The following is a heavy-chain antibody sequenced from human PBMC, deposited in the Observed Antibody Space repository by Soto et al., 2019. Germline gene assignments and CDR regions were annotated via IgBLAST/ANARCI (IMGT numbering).Heavy chain of an antibody. CDR1: GFTVSSDY. Sequence: PGGSLRLSCAASGFTVSSDYMSWVRQAPGKGLEWVSLFYTGDSPHYADSVKGRFTISSDNSKNTLYLQMNSLRAEDTAVYYCARETADGYLTDWGQGSLVTVSS. V-gene: IGHV3-53*01. CDR2: FYTGDSP. J-gene: IGHJ4*02. D-gene: IGHD5-12*01. CDR3: ARETADGYLTD.